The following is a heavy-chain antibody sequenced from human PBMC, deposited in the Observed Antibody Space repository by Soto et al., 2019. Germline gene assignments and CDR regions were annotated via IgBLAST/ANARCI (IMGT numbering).Heavy chain of an antibody. Sequence: GGSLRLSCAASGFTFSSYSMNWIRQAPGKGLEWVSYISSSSSYTNYADSVKGRFTISRDNAKSSLYLQMNSLRAEDTAVYYCAREVWEMATIGFDYWGQGTLVTVSS. V-gene: IGHV3-21*05. J-gene: IGHJ4*02. CDR1: GFTFSSYS. D-gene: IGHD5-12*01. CDR3: AREVWEMATIGFDY. CDR2: ISSSSSYT.